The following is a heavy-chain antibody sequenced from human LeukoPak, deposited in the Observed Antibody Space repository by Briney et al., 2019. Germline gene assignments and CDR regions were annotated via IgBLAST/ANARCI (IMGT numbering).Heavy chain of an antibody. V-gene: IGHV5-51*03. D-gene: IGHD3-10*01. CDR2: NSPHDSDT. CDR3: ARRSLHYYGSGSYRYWFDP. Sequence: GESLKISCTPSGYSFTSYWIVWVRQMPGKALEWMGKNSPHDSDTRYSPSFQRLVHMSAHKSVRTAYLQWCSLKASDTAMYYCARRSLHYYGSGSYRYWFDPWGQGTLGTVSS. CDR1: GYSFTSYW. J-gene: IGHJ5*02.